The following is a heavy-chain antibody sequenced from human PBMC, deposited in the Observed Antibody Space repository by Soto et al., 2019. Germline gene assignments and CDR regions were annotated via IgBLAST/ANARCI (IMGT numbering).Heavy chain of an antibody. CDR3: VRRHVSATGIDWFDP. V-gene: IGHV1-3*01. CDR2: INAANGDT. CDR1: GYTFTSYG. Sequence: GASVKVSCKASGYTFTSYGIHWVRQAPGQRLEWMGWINAANGDTIYSPKFQGRVTITRDTSASTAYMELSSLRSEDTALYYCVRRHVSATGIDWFDPWGQGTLVTVS. J-gene: IGHJ5*02. D-gene: IGHD6-13*01.